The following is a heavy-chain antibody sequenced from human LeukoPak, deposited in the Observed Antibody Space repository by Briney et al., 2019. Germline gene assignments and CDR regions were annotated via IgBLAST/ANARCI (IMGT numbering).Heavy chain of an antibody. Sequence: GGSLRLSCAASGFTFTNYWMHWVRQAPGKGLVWVSRINSDGHTTTYADSVKGRFTISRDNAKNTLYLQMNSLRAEDTAVYYCARENCSGGSCYFDYWGQGTLVTVSS. CDR3: ARENCSGGSCYFDY. V-gene: IGHV3-74*01. CDR1: GFTFTNYW. J-gene: IGHJ4*02. D-gene: IGHD2-15*01. CDR2: INSDGHTT.